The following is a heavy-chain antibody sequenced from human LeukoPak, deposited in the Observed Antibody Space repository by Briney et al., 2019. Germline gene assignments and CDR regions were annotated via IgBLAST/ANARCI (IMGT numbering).Heavy chain of an antibody. CDR2: IRYDGSNK. J-gene: IGHJ5*02. CDR1: GFTFSSYG. V-gene: IGHV3-30*02. CDR3: AKVGARGSSTGWFDP. D-gene: IGHD7-27*01. Sequence: GGSLRLSCAAPGFTFSSYGMHWVRQAPGKGLEWVAFIRYDGSNKYYADSVKGRFTISRDNSKNTLYLQMNSLRAEDTAVYYCAKVGARGSSTGWFDPWGQGTLVTVSS.